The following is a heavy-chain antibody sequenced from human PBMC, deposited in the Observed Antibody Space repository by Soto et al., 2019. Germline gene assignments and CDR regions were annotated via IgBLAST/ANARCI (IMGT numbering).Heavy chain of an antibody. CDR1: GYTFTSYG. D-gene: IGHD3-3*01. J-gene: IGHJ6*02. V-gene: IGHV1-18*01. CDR3: ARDYDFWSGYSDGMDV. CDR2: ISAYNGNT. Sequence: ASVKVSCKASGYTFTSYGISWVRQAPGQGLEWMGWISAYNGNTNYAQKLQGRVTMTTDTSTSTAYMELRSLRSDDTAVYYCARDYDFWSGYSDGMDVWGQGTTVTVS.